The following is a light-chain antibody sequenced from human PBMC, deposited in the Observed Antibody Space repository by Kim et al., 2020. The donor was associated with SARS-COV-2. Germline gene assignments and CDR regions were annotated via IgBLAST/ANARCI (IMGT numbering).Light chain of an antibody. CDR1: QSVSSNY. J-gene: IGKJ1*01. CDR2: GAS. V-gene: IGKV3-20*01. Sequence: SPEERATRTCRASQSVSSNYLAWSQRKPGQAPRLLIYGASSRATGIPYRFSGSGSGTDFTITITRLEPEDFTVYYCQQYSSSPATFGQGTKVDIK. CDR3: QQYSSSPAT.